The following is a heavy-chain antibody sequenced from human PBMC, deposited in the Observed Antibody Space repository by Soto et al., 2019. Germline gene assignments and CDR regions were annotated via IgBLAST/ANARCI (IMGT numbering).Heavy chain of an antibody. V-gene: IGHV1-69*13. CDR2: TIPIFGTA. CDR3: ARDGAAALTRGMDV. J-gene: IGHJ6*02. CDR1: GGTFSSYA. Sequence: SVKVSCKASGGTFSSYAISWVRQAPGQGLEWMGGTIPIFGTANYAQKFQGRVTITADESTSTAYMELSSLRSEDTAVYYCARDGAAALTRGMDVWGQGTTVTVSS. D-gene: IGHD6-13*01.